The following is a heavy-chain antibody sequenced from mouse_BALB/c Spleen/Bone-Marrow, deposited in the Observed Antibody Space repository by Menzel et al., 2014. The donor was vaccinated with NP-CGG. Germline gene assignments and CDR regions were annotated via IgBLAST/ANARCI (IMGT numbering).Heavy chain of an antibody. J-gene: IGHJ2*01. CDR1: GYTFTSYY. Sequence: VKLQESGAELVKPGASVKLSCKASGYTFTSYYMYWVKQRPGQGLEWIGEINPSNGGTNFNEKLKSRATLTVDKSSSTAYMQLSSLTSEDSAVYYCTRGRTWDFDYWGQGTTLTVSS. V-gene: IGHV1S81*02. D-gene: IGHD4-1*01. CDR3: TRGRTWDFDY. CDR2: INPSNGGT.